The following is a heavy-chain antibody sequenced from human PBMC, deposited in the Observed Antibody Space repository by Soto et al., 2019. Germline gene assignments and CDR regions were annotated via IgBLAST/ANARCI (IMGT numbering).Heavy chain of an antibody. V-gene: IGHV3-23*01. CDR1: GFTFSNCA. Sequence: EVQLLESGGDLVQPGDSLRLSCAASGFTFSNCAMTWVRQAPGKGLEWVSTISDDAAGRYYADSVKGRFTISRDNSKKTLNLEMNSLRADDTAVYYCAKRGGVVPVTSYYYYYMDVWGKGTTVTVSS. CDR3: AKRGGVVPVTSYYYYYMDV. J-gene: IGHJ6*03. CDR2: ISDDAAGR. D-gene: IGHD4-17*01.